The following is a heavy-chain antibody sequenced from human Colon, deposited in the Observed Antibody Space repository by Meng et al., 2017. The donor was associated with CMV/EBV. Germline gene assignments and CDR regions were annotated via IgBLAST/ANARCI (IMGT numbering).Heavy chain of an antibody. D-gene: IGHD6-13*01. V-gene: IGHV1-2*02. CDR2: IYPQDGGT. Sequence: QVQRVQSGTEVKKPGASVKVSCQTSGYTFTANHLHWVRQAPGQGLEWMGWIYPQDGGTYFAQKFQDRVTLTRDTSITTAYMELSGLTSDDTAIYYCVRESWYFDFWGEGTLVTVSS. CDR1: GYTFTANH. CDR3: VRESWYFDF. J-gene: IGHJ4*02.